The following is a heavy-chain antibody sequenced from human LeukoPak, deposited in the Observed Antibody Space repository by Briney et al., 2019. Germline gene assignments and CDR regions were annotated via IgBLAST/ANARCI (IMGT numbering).Heavy chain of an antibody. CDR2: IYYGGST. D-gene: IGHD6-13*01. CDR3: AREARSGIAADY. J-gene: IGHJ4*02. CDR1: GGSISSYY. V-gene: IGHV4-59*01. Sequence: TSETLSLTCTVSGGSISSYYWSWIRQPPGKGLEWIGYIYYGGSTNYNPSLKSRVTISVDTSKNQFSLKLSSVTAADTAVYYCAREARSGIAADYWGQGTLVTVSS.